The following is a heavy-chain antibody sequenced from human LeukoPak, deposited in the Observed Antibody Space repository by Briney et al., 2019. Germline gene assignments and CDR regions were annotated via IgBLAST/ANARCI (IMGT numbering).Heavy chain of an antibody. CDR3: AREYLLWFGELLFHDAFGI. J-gene: IGHJ3*02. Sequence: PSETLSLTCTVSGGSISSSSYYWGWIRQPPGTGLEWIRSIYYSGSTYYNPSLKSRVTISVDTSKNQFSLKLSSVTAADTAVYYCAREYLLWFGELLFHDAFGIWGQGTMVTVSS. V-gene: IGHV4-39*07. D-gene: IGHD3-10*01. CDR2: IYYSGST. CDR1: GGSISSSSYY.